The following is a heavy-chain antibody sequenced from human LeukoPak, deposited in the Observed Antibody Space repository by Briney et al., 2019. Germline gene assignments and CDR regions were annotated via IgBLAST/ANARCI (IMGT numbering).Heavy chain of an antibody. D-gene: IGHD6-19*01. V-gene: IGHV3-23*01. Sequence: GGSLRLSCAASGFTFSSYAMSWVRQAPGKGLEWVSAISGSGGSTYYADSVRGRFTISRDNSKNTLYLQMNSLRAEDTAVYYCAKDRGQWLPLGDLDYWGQGTLVTVSS. CDR1: GFTFSSYA. CDR3: AKDRGQWLPLGDLDY. CDR2: ISGSGGST. J-gene: IGHJ4*02.